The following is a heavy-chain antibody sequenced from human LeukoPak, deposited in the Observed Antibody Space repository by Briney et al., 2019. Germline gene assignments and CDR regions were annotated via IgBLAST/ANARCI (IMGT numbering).Heavy chain of an antibody. Sequence: GGSLRLSCAASGFTFDDYAMHWVRQAPGKGLEWVSGISWNSGSIGYADSVKGRFTISRDNAKNSLYLQMNSLRAEDTALYYCAKDGGYCSGASCYCFDYWGQGTLVTVSS. CDR1: GFTFDDYA. J-gene: IGHJ4*02. D-gene: IGHD2-15*01. CDR3: AKDGGYCSGASCYCFDY. CDR2: ISWNSGSI. V-gene: IGHV3-9*01.